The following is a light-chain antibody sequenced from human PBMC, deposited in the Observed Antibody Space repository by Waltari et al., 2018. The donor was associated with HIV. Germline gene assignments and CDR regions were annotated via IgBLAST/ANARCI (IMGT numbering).Light chain of an antibody. CDR1: SSDVGRYNY. V-gene: IGLV2-14*01. Sequence: QSALTQPASVSGSPGQSITISCTGTSSDVGRYNYVSWYQQHPGKAPKLMIYEVSNRPSGVSNRFSGSKSGNTASLTISGLQAEDEADYYCSSYTSSSNYVFGTGTKVTVL. J-gene: IGLJ1*01. CDR2: EVS. CDR3: SSYTSSSNYV.